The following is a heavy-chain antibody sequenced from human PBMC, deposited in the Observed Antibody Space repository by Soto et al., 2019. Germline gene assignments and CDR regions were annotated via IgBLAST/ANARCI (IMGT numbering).Heavy chain of an antibody. CDR1: GFTVSGNY. CDR3: ASPACCGGDCYLSY. V-gene: IGHV3-53*01. D-gene: IGHD2-21*02. CDR2: IYSGGDT. Sequence: GGSLRLSCAASGFTVSGNYISWVRQAPGKGLEWVSVIYSGGDTYYADSVKGRFTVSRDNSKNTLYLQMNSLRAEDTAVYYCASPACCGGDCYLSYWGQGTLVTVSS. J-gene: IGHJ4*02.